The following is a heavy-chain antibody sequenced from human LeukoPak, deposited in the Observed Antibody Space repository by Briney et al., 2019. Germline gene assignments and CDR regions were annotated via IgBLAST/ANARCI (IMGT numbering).Heavy chain of an antibody. CDR2: IWYDGRYK. Sequence: AGSHRLSCAASGFTFSSYGMHWVGQAPGKGLEGVAVIWYDGRYKYYVDSVKGRFTISRDNSRNTLYLQMNSLRAEDTAVYYCARDLTYWGQGTLVTVSS. J-gene: IGHJ4*02. CDR3: ARDLTY. V-gene: IGHV3-33*01. CDR1: GFTFSSYG.